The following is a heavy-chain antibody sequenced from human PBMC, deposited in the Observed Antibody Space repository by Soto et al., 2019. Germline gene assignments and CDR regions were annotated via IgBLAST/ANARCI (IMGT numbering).Heavy chain of an antibody. Sequence: ASVKVSCKASGGTFSSYAISWVRQAPGQGLEWMGRIIPILGIANYAQKFQGRVTITADKSTSTAYMELSSLGSEDTAVYYCAHYPFPHDYGGSSEFGYWGQGTLVTVSS. J-gene: IGHJ4*02. CDR1: GGTFSSYA. CDR3: AHYPFPHDYGGSSEFGY. CDR2: IIPILGIA. V-gene: IGHV1-69*04. D-gene: IGHD2-15*01.